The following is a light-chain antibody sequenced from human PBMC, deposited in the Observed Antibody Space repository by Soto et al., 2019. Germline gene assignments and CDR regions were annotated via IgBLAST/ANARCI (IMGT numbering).Light chain of an antibody. V-gene: IGKV1-39*01. Sequence: DIQMTQSPSSLSASVGDRVTITCRASQNINNYLNWYQQRLGKAPKLLIYAASSLHSGVPSRFSGSESGTDFTLTISSLQPEDFATYYCQQTYSAPRTFGQGTKVDIK. CDR2: AAS. CDR3: QQTYSAPRT. J-gene: IGKJ1*01. CDR1: QNINNY.